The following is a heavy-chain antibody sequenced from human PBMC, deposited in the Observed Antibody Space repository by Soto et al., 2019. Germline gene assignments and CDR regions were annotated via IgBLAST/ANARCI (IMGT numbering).Heavy chain of an antibody. CDR3: TGSTSYRLDY. J-gene: IGHJ4*02. CDR1: GGSISSNW. Sequence: QVQLQESGPGLVKPSGTLSLTCAVSGGSISSNWWSWVRQPPGGGLEWIGEVFHSGSTYYNPSLEGRVTMAVDISKRQLSLKLGSVTAAYTAIYYCTGSTSYRLDYRGQGTLVTVSS. CDR2: VFHSGST. V-gene: IGHV4-4*02. D-gene: IGHD3-16*02.